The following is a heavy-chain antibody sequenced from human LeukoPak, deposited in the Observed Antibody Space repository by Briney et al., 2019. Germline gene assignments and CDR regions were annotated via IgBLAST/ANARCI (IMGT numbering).Heavy chain of an antibody. CDR1: GGPISSYY. Sequence: SETLSLTCTVSGGPISSYYWSWIRQPAGKGLEWIGRIYSSGSNNYNPSLKSRVTMSVDTSKNQFSLKLSSVTAAATAVYYCARGQYHLLYWYFDLWGRGTLATVSS. V-gene: IGHV4-4*07. CDR3: ARGQYHLLYWYFDL. J-gene: IGHJ2*01. D-gene: IGHD2-2*01. CDR2: IYSSGSN.